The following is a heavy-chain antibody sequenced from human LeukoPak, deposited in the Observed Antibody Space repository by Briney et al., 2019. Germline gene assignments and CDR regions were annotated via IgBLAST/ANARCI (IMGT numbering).Heavy chain of an antibody. Sequence: PGASLRASSTASGVPLNRYAMHWVRQAPGGGVEWGAVISFDGTNKYYGDSVEGRFSVSRDNSKKTLYLQLNSLRPDDTAMYYCATDYGDYEPIDYWGQGTLVTVSS. CDR3: ATDYGDYEPIDY. CDR2: ISFDGTNK. V-gene: IGHV3-30*04. D-gene: IGHD4-17*01. J-gene: IGHJ4*02. CDR1: GVPLNRYA.